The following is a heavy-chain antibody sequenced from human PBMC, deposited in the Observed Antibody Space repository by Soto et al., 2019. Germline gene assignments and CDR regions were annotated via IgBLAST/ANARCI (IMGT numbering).Heavy chain of an antibody. CDR3: AREVGPDYIWGSYPKDY. CDR1: GFTFSSYW. Sequence: GGSLRLSCAASGFTFSSYWMHWVRQAPGKGLVWVSRINSDGSSTSYADSVKGRFTISRDNAKNTLYLQMNSLRAEDTAVYYCAREVGPDYIWGSYPKDYWGQGTLVTVSS. J-gene: IGHJ4*02. CDR2: INSDGSST. D-gene: IGHD3-16*02. V-gene: IGHV3-74*01.